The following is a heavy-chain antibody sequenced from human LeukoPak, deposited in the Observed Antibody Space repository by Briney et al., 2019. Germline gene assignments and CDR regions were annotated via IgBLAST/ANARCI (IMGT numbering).Heavy chain of an antibody. J-gene: IGHJ4*02. Sequence: PSETLSLTCTVSGGSISSYYWSWIRQPPGKGLEWIGYIYYSGSTNYNPSLKSRVTISVDTSKNQFSLKLSSVTAADTAVYYCARALTGYSSSWYGGGFDYWGQGTLVTVSS. D-gene: IGHD6-13*01. CDR2: IYYSGST. V-gene: IGHV4-59*08. CDR3: ARALTGYSSSWYGGGFDY. CDR1: GGSISSYY.